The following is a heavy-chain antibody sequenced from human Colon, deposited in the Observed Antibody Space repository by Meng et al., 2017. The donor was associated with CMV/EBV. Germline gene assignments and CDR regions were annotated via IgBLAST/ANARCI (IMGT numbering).Heavy chain of an antibody. V-gene: IGHV3-30-3*01. D-gene: IGHD3-3*01. CDR3: ARSQTYYDFWSGYYTATYYYGMDV. CDR2: ISYDGSNK. CDR1: GFTFSSYA. Sequence: GESLKIYCAASGFTFSSYAMHWVRQAPGKGLEWVAVISYDGSNKYYADSVKGRFTISRDNSKNTLYLQMNSLRAEDTAVYYCARSQTYYDFWSGYYTATYYYGMDVWGQGTTVTVSS. J-gene: IGHJ6*02.